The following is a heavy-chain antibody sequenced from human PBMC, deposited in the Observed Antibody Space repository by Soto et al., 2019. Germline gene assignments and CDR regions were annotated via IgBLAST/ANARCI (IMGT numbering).Heavy chain of an antibody. CDR3: AGIMGPGDF. V-gene: IGHV3-23*01. J-gene: IGHJ4*02. CDR1: GFTFSSYA. D-gene: IGHD3-16*01. CDR2: ISGSGGNT. Sequence: EVQLLESGGGLVQPGGSLRLSCAASGFTFSSYAMNWVRQAPGKGLEWVSAISGSGGNTYYADSVKGRFNISRDNSKHALYVQMSSLRGEDRAVYYCAGIMGPGDFWGQGTLVTVSS.